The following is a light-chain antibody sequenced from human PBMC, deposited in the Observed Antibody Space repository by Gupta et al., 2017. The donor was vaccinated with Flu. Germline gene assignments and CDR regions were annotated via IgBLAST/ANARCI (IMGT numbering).Light chain of an antibody. V-gene: IGLV3-21*02. J-gene: IGLJ2*01. CDR3: QVWDSSSDHVV. Sequence: SYVLTQPSSVSVAPGQTARITCGGNNIKSKTVHWYQQKPGQAPVLVVCDDSDRPSGIPERFSGSNSGNTATLTISRVEAGDEAEYYCQVWDSSSDHVVFGGGTKLTVL. CDR2: DDS. CDR1: NIKSKT.